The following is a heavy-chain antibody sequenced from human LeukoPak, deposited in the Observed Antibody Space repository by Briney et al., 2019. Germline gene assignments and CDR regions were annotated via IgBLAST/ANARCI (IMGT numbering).Heavy chain of an antibody. CDR1: GFTFSSYG. CDR3: AKDLRIQQWGGY. CDR2: IRYDGSNK. D-gene: IGHD5-18*01. J-gene: IGHJ4*02. Sequence: GGSLRLSCAASGFTFSSYGMHWVRQAPGKGLEWVAFIRYDGSNKYYADSVKGRFTISRDNSKNTLYLQMNSLRAEDTAVYYCAKDLRIQQWGGYWGQGTLVTVSS. V-gene: IGHV3-30*02.